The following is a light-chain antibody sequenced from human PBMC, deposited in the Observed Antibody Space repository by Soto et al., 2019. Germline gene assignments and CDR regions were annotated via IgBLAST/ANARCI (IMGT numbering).Light chain of an antibody. V-gene: IGKV1-5*03. CDR2: KAS. CDR3: QQYNSYPRT. J-gene: IGKJ1*01. CDR1: QSVNSW. Sequence: DVQMTQSPSTLSASVGDRVTITCRASQSVNSWLAWYQQKPGKVPKLLIYKASSLESGVPSRFGGDGSGTEFRLTIGSLQPDDFASYCCQQYNSYPRTFGQGTKVEI.